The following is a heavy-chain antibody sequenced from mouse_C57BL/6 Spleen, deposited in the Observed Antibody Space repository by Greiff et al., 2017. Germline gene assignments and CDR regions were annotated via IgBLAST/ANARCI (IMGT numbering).Heavy chain of an antibody. CDR1: GYTFTDYY. V-gene: IGHV1-26*01. D-gene: IGHD2-3*01. CDR3: ARWMGLLQFAY. CDR2: INPNNGGT. Sequence: EVQLQQSGPELVKPGASVKISCKASGYTFTDYYMNWVKQSHGKSLEWIGDINPNNGGTSYNQKFKGKATLTVDKSSSTAYMELRSLTSEDSAVYYCARWMGLLQFAYWGQGTLVTVSA. J-gene: IGHJ3*01.